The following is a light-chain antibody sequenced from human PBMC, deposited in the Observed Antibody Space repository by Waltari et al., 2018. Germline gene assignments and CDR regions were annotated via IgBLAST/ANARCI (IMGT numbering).Light chain of an antibody. Sequence: QSALTQPASVSGSPGQSITISCTAVNSNVDILLLCSWYQHHPGRNPSLLIYEISQRPSGISNRFSGSKSGNTASLTISGLQPEDEADYFCCSFAGYGIYVFGSGTQVSVL. CDR1: NSNVDILLL. V-gene: IGLV2-23*02. CDR3: CSFAGYGIYV. J-gene: IGLJ1*01. CDR2: EIS.